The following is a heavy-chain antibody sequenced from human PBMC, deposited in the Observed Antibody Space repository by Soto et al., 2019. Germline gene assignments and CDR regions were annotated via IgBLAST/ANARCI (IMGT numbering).Heavy chain of an antibody. CDR3: ANVGDCPLRDY. Sequence: EVQLLESGGGLVQPGVSLRLSCAASGFTFSSYAMSWVRQAPGKGLEWVSAICGTGGSTYYADSVKGRITISRDNSKNPLYLQMNSLRAEDTAVYYCANVGDCPLRDYWGQGTLVTVT. D-gene: IGHD2-21*02. CDR1: GFTFSSYA. CDR2: ICGTGGST. J-gene: IGHJ4*02. V-gene: IGHV3-23*01.